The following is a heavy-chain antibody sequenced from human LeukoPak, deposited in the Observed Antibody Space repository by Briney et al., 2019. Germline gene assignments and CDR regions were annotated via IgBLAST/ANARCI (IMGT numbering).Heavy chain of an antibody. Sequence: GGSLRFSCAASGFTISSYWMNWVRQAPGKGLEWVANIKQDGSEKKYVDSVKGRFTISRDNTQNSLYLQMNSLRAEDTAVYYCARALAPKTYYYDSSGPRAFDIWGQGTMVTVSS. CDR3: ARALAPKTYYYDSSGPRAFDI. V-gene: IGHV3-7*01. CDR2: IKQDGSEK. J-gene: IGHJ3*02. CDR1: GFTISSYW. D-gene: IGHD3-22*01.